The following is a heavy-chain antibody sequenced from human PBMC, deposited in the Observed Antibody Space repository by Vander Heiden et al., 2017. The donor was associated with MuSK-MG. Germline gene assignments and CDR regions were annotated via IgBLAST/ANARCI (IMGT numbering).Heavy chain of an antibody. CDR1: GGPFSGYY. Sequence: QVQLQQWGAGLLKPSETLSLTCAVYGGPFSGYYWSWIRQPPGKGLEWIGEINHSGSTNYNPSLKSRVTISVDTSKNQFSLKLSSVTAADTAVYYCARGGGYYYYYYMDVWGKGTTVTVSS. CDR2: INHSGST. D-gene: IGHD3-16*01. V-gene: IGHV4-34*01. CDR3: ARGGGYYYYYYMDV. J-gene: IGHJ6*03.